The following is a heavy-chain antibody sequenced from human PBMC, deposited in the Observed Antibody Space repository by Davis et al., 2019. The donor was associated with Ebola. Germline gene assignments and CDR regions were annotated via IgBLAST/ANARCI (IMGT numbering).Heavy chain of an antibody. CDR1: GYTLTSYD. V-gene: IGHV1-8*01. J-gene: IGHJ4*02. D-gene: IGHD3-10*01. CDR2: MNPNSGNT. Sequence: ASVTVSCTASGYTLTSYDINWVRQATGQGLEWMGWMNPNSGNTGYAQKFQGRVTMTRNTSISTAYMELTSLTSEDTAVYYCARVRHSGSGSYGYWGQGTLVTVSS. CDR3: ARVRHSGSGSYGY.